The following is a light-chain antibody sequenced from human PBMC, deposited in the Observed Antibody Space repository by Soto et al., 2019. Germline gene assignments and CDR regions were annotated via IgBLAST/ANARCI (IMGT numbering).Light chain of an antibody. CDR3: QQYHTTPWT. V-gene: IGKV4-1*01. CDR1: QCVLYSSNNKNY. CDR2: WAS. Sequence: DIVRTQSQNTLAVCRCERATINCKSIQCVLYSSNNKNYLAWYQQKPGQPPKALIYWASTRESGVPDRFSGSGSGTDFTLTISSLQAQDVAVYYCQQYHTTPWTFGQGTMVDIK. J-gene: IGKJ1*01.